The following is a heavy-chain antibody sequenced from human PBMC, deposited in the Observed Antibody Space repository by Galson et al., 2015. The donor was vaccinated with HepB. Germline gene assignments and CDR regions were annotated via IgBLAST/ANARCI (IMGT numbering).Heavy chain of an antibody. Sequence: SLRLSCAASGFTFSSYWMSWVRQAPGKGLEWVANIKQDGSEKYYVDSVKGRFTISRDNAKNSLYLQMNSLRAEDTAVYYCARDLGREYSSSLPLGGWFDPWGQGTLVTVSS. V-gene: IGHV3-7*03. J-gene: IGHJ5*02. CDR2: IKQDGSEK. CDR1: GFTFSSYW. CDR3: ARDLGREYSSSLPLGGWFDP. D-gene: IGHD6-6*01.